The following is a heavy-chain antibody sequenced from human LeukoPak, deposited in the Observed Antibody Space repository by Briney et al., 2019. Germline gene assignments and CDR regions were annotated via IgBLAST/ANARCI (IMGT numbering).Heavy chain of an antibody. V-gene: IGHV3-9*01. CDR2: ISWSSGII. J-gene: IGHJ4*02. CDR1: GFTFDDHG. CDR3: ARGPSYGDRSDFLDY. Sequence: GGSLRLSCAASGFTFDDHGMHWVRQAPGKGLEWVSGISWSSGIIGYADSVKGRFTISRDNAKNSLYLQMDSLRAEDTAVYYCARGPSYGDRSDFLDYWGQGTLVTVSS. D-gene: IGHD4/OR15-4a*01.